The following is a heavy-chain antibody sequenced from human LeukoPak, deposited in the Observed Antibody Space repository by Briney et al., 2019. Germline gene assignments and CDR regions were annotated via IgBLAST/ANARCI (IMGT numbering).Heavy chain of an antibody. D-gene: IGHD3-3*01. CDR1: GYTLTELS. V-gene: IGHV1-24*01. CDR3: ATAVFGVVIIPNYFDY. Sequence: ASVKVSCKVSGYTLTELSMHWVRQAPGKGLEWMGGFDPEDGETIYAQKFQGRVTMPEVTSTDKAYMELSSLRSEDTAVYYCATAVFGVVIIPNYFDYWGQGTLVTVSS. J-gene: IGHJ4*02. CDR2: FDPEDGET.